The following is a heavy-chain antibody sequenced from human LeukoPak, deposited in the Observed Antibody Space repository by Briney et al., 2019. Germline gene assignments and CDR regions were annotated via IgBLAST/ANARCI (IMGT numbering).Heavy chain of an antibody. Sequence: GGSLRLSCAASGFTFSSYWMHWVRQAPGKGLVWVSRINSDGSSTTYADSVKGRFTISRDNAKNTLYLQMNSLRAEDTAVYYCAASSGGSCYFDYWGQGTLVTVSS. CDR2: INSDGSST. V-gene: IGHV3-74*01. J-gene: IGHJ4*02. D-gene: IGHD1-26*01. CDR3: AASSGGSCYFDY. CDR1: GFTFSSYW.